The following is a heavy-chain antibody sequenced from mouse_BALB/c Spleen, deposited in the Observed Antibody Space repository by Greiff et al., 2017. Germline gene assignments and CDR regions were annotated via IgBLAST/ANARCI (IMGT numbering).Heavy chain of an antibody. CDR2: IDPENGDT. D-gene: IGHD2-14*01. V-gene: IGHV14-4*02. Sequence: EVQLVESGAELVRPGASVKLSCTASGFNIKDYYMHWVKQRPEQGLEWIGWIDPENGDTEYAPKFQGKATMTADTSSNTAYLQLSSLTSEDTAVYYSNACSGYRYDVAWFAYWGQGTLVTVSA. CDR1: GFNIKDYY. CDR3: NACSGYRYDVAWFAY. J-gene: IGHJ3*01.